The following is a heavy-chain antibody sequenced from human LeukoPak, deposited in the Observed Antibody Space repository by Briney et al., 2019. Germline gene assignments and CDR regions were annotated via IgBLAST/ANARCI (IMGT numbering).Heavy chain of an antibody. D-gene: IGHD3-22*01. Sequence: SETLSLTCTVSGYSISSGYYWGWIRQPPGKGLEWIGSIYYSGSTYYNPSLKSRVTISVDTSKNQFSLKLSSVTAADTAVYYCARLPDDYYDSSGYLDYWGQGTLVTVSS. CDR1: GYSISSGYY. J-gene: IGHJ4*02. CDR2: IYYSGST. CDR3: ARLPDDYYDSSGYLDY. V-gene: IGHV4-38-2*02.